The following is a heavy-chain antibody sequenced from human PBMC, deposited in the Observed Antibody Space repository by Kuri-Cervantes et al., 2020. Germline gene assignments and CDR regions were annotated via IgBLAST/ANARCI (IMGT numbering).Heavy chain of an antibody. Sequence: GSLRLSCSVSGGSISSSTYYWGWIRQPPGKGLDWIGTVYYSGSTYYNPSLKSRVTISVDTSKNQFSLKLRSVTAADTAVYCCERGEQLHYFDYWGQGTLVTVSS. CDR1: GGSISSSTYY. V-gene: IGHV4-39*07. CDR3: ERGEQLHYFDY. D-gene: IGHD6-13*01. J-gene: IGHJ4*02. CDR2: VYYSGST.